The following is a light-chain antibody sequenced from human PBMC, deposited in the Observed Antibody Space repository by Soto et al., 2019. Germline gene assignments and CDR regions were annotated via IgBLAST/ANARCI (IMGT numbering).Light chain of an antibody. Sequence: EIVMTQSPATLSVSPGERATLSCRASQSVSSNLAWYQQTPGQAPRLLIYGASTRANGVPDRFSGSGSGTDFTLTISRLDPADFAVYYCQQYGTSPRWTFGQGTKVDIK. CDR2: GAS. CDR3: QQYGTSPRWT. V-gene: IGKV3-20*01. J-gene: IGKJ1*01. CDR1: QSVSSN.